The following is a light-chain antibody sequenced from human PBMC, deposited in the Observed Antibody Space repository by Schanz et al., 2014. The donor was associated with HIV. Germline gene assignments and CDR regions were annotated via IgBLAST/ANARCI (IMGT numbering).Light chain of an antibody. CDR1: QSVSSSY. CDR3: HQFGRLPWT. V-gene: IGKV3-20*01. Sequence: EIVLTQSPGTLSLSPGDRATLSCRASQSVSSSYLAWYQQKPGQAPRLLIYGASSRATGIPDRFSGSGSGTDFSLTISRLEPEDFAVYYCHQFGRLPWTFGQGTKVEIK. J-gene: IGKJ1*01. CDR2: GAS.